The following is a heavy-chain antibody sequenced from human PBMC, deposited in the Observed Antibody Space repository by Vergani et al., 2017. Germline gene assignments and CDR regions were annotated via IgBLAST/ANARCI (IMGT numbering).Heavy chain of an antibody. CDR1: GFTFSSYS. V-gene: IGHV3-9*01. CDR3: AKDRSGWYSFFDY. Sequence: EVQLVESGGGLVKPGGSLRLSCAASGFTFSSYSMNWVRQAPGKGLEWVSGISWNSGSIGYADSVKGRFTISRDNAKNSLYLQMNSLRAEDTALYYCAKDRSGWYSFFDYWGQGTLVTVSS. J-gene: IGHJ4*02. D-gene: IGHD6-19*01. CDR2: ISWNSGSI.